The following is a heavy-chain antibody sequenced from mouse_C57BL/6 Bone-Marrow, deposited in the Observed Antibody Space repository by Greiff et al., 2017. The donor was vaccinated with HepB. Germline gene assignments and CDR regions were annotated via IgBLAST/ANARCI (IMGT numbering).Heavy chain of an antibody. Sequence: EVQLMESGEGLVKPGGSLKLSCAASGFTFSSYAMSWVRQTPEKRLEWVAYISSGGDYIYYADTVKGRFTISRDNARNTLYLQMSSLKSEDTAMYYCTRRGYSNFWFAYWGQGTLVTVSA. CDR2: ISSGGDYI. CDR1: GFTFSSYA. J-gene: IGHJ3*01. D-gene: IGHD2-5*01. CDR3: TRRGYSNFWFAY. V-gene: IGHV5-9-1*02.